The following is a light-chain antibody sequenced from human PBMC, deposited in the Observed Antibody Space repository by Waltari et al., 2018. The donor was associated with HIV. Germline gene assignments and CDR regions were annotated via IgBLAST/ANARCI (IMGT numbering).Light chain of an antibody. CDR2: STS. V-gene: IGLV7-43*01. CDR1: PGEVTSGNF. CDR3: LLYYGGAQRYV. Sequence: QTVVTQEPSLTVSPGGTVTLTCASSPGEVTSGNFPNWFQQKPGQAPRGLIYSTSNKNSWTPARFSGSLLGGKAALTLSGVQPEDEAEYYCLLYYGGAQRYVFGTGTKVTVL. J-gene: IGLJ1*01.